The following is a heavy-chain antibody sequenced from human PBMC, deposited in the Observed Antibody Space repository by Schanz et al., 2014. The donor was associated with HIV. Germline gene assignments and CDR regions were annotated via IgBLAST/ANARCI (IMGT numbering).Heavy chain of an antibody. CDR3: AKGQDWPGPQLDH. V-gene: IGHV1-18*04. J-gene: IGHJ4*03. CDR1: GGTFNSHG. D-gene: IGHD3-9*01. CDR2: INSDNGT. Sequence: QVQLVQSGAEVKKPGTSVKVSCMVPGGTFNSHGFGWVRQAPGQGLEWMGWINSDNGTNYAQEFQGRVTLTTDTSTNTAYMELRSLRSDDTAVYYCAKGQDWPGPQLDHWGHGSLVIVSS.